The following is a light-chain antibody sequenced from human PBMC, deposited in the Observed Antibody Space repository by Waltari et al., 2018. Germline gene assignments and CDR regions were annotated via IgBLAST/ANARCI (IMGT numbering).Light chain of an antibody. CDR3: QQYGSSPWT. V-gene: IGKV3-20*01. CDR2: GAS. Sequence: EIVLTQSPGTLSLSPGERATLSCRTSQRISSSFLAWYQQKPGRAPRLLIYGASSRATDIPDRFSGSGSGTDFTLTVSRLEPEDSAVYYCQQYGSSPWTFGQGTKVEI. J-gene: IGKJ1*01. CDR1: QRISSSF.